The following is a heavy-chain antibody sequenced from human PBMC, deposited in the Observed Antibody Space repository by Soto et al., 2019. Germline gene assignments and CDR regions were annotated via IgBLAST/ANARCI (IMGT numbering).Heavy chain of an antibody. D-gene: IGHD4-17*01. V-gene: IGHV4-59*01. Sequence: SETLSLTCTVSGGSISSYYWSWIRQPPGKGLEWIGYIYYSGSTNYNPSLKSRVTISVDTSKNQFSLKLSSVTAADTAVYYCARDGTTPAGDAFDIWGQGTMVTVSS. CDR1: GGSISSYY. CDR3: ARDGTTPAGDAFDI. CDR2: IYYSGST. J-gene: IGHJ3*02.